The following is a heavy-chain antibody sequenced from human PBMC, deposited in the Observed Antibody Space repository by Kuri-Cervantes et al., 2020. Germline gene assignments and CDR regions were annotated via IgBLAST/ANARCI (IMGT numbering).Heavy chain of an antibody. CDR1: GYTFTNYY. Sequence: ASVKVSCKASGYTFTNYYLHWVRQAPGQGLEWMGMINPSGGSTNYAQKFQGRVSMTRDTSTSTVYMELSSLRPEDTAVYYCAREGLGEQWLVRGYYFDYWGQGTLVTVSS. V-gene: IGHV1-46*01. D-gene: IGHD6-19*01. J-gene: IGHJ4*02. CDR2: INPSGGST. CDR3: AREGLGEQWLVRGYYFDY.